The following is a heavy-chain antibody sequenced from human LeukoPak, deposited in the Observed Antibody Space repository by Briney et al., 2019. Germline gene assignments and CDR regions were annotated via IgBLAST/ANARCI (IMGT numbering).Heavy chain of an antibody. CDR1: GFTFSTYG. CDR2: ISGSGGSR. CDR3: ARGRSREWLLPFDY. J-gene: IGHJ4*02. Sequence: GGSLRLSCAASGFTFSTYGMSWVRQAPGKGLEWVSGISGSGGSRFYTDSVKGRFTISRDNSKNTLYLQMNSLRAEDTAVYYCARGRSREWLLPFDYWGQGTLVTVSS. V-gene: IGHV3-23*01. D-gene: IGHD3-22*01.